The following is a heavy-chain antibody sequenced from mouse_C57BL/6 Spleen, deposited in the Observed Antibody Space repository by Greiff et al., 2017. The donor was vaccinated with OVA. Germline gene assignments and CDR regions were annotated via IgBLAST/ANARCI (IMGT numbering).Heavy chain of an antibody. CDR3: ARVRRDGYYWYFDD. J-gene: IGHJ1*03. CDR1: GYSITSGYD. CDR2: ISNSGST. V-gene: IGHV3-1*01. D-gene: IGHD2-3*01. Sequence: EVKLEESGPGLVKPSQSLSLTCTATGYSITSGYDWHWIRHFPGNNLELMGFISNSGSTNYNPSLKSRISITHDTSKNHSFLKLNSMTTEDTATYYCARVRRDGYYWYFDDWGKGTTVTVSS.